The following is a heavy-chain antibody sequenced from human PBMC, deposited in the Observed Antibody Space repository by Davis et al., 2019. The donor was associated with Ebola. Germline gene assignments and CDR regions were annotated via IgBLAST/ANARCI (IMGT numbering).Heavy chain of an antibody. CDR2: ISSDSDYI. D-gene: IGHD6-19*01. CDR3: AKLAVADNYYYYGMDV. V-gene: IGHV3-21*01. CDR1: GFTFTTYS. J-gene: IGHJ6*02. Sequence: GESLKISCVASGFTFTTYSMSWVRQAPGKALEWVSSISSDSDYIYYADSAKGRFTISRDNAKNSLYLQMNSLRAEDTAVYYCAKLAVADNYYYYGMDVWGQGTTVTVSS.